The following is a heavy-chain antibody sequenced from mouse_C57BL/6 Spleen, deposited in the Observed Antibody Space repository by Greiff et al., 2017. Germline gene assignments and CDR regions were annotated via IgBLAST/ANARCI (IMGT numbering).Heavy chain of an antibody. V-gene: IGHV1-69*01. CDR1: GYTFTSYW. CDR2: IDPSDSYT. Sequence: VQLQQPGAELVMPGASVKLSCKASGYTFTSYWMHWVKQRPGQGLEWIGEIDPSDSYTNYNQKFKGKSTLTEDKSSSTAYMQLISLTSEDSAVYYCAIWNYDYDGFAYWGQGTLVTVSA. D-gene: IGHD2-4*01. CDR3: AIWNYDYDGFAY. J-gene: IGHJ3*01.